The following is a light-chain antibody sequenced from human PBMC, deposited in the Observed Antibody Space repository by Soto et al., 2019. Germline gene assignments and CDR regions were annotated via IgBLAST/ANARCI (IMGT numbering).Light chain of an antibody. J-gene: IGKJ3*01. CDR1: QSVSRS. Sequence: EIVMTQSPATLSVSPGDRVTLSCRASQSVSRSLAWYQQKPGQAPRLLIYGASTRDTGIPARFSGSGSGTEFTLTISSLQSADFAVYYCQQYNNWPPFTFGPGTKVDIK. V-gene: IGKV3-15*01. CDR2: GAS. CDR3: QQYNNWPPFT.